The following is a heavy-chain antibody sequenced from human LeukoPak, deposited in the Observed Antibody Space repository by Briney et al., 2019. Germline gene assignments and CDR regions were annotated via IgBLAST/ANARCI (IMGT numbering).Heavy chain of an antibody. Sequence: GGSLRLSCADSGFTFSSYAMSWVRQAPGKGLEWVSAISGSGGSTYYADSVKGRFTISRDNSKNTLYLQMNSLRAEDTAVYYCAKDRTVYYYGSGGFDYWGQGTLVTVSS. D-gene: IGHD3-10*01. V-gene: IGHV3-23*01. CDR1: GFTFSSYA. CDR3: AKDRTVYYYGSGGFDY. J-gene: IGHJ4*02. CDR2: ISGSGGST.